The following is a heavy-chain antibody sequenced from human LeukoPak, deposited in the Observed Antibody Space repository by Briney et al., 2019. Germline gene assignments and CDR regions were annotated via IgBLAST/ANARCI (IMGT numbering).Heavy chain of an antibody. CDR2: IYTDGST. Sequence: PGGSLRLSCVASGFTFSIYTMSWVRQAPGKGLEWVSVIYTDGSTYYADSVKGRFTISRDISRNTVHLQMNSLRAGDTAVYYCARDPHGYNSYFDYWGQGTLVTVSS. D-gene: IGHD5-24*01. V-gene: IGHV3-53*01. CDR3: ARDPHGYNSYFDY. CDR1: GFTFSIYT. J-gene: IGHJ4*02.